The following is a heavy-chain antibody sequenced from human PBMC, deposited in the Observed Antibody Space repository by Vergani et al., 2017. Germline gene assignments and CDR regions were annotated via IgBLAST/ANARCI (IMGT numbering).Heavy chain of an antibody. CDR3: ASITLGYCSSTSCYTRGGGFDYMDV. V-gene: IGHV1-69*02. Sequence: QVQLVQSGAEVKKPGSSVKVSCKASGGTFSSYTISWVRQAPGQGLEWMGRIIPILGIANYAQKFQGRVTITADKSTSTAYMELSSLRSEDTAVYYCASITLGYCSSTSCYTRGGGFDYMDVWGKGTTVTVSS. D-gene: IGHD2-2*02. J-gene: IGHJ6*03. CDR2: IIPILGIA. CDR1: GGTFSSYT.